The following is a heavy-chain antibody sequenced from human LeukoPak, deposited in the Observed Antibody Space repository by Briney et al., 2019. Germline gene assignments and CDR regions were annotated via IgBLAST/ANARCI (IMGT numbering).Heavy chain of an antibody. CDR2: IIPICGTA. D-gene: IGHD1-1*01. V-gene: IGHV1-69*05. J-gene: IGHJ4*02. CDR1: GGTFISYA. Sequence: ASVKVSCKASGGTFISYAISWVRQAPGQGLEWMGRIIPICGTANYAQKFQGRVTITTDESTSTAYMELSSLRSEDTAVYYCARDQSWNEGFDYWGQGTLVTVSS. CDR3: ARDQSWNEGFDY.